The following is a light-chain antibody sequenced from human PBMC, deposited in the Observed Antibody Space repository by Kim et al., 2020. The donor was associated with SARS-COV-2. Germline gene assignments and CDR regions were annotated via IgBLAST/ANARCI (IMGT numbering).Light chain of an antibody. CDR3: SSWDRSLRTWV. J-gene: IGLJ3*02. CDR1: STNIGDLG. CDR2: RNN. Sequence: LTQPPSMSKDLRQTATLTCTGSSTNIGDLGAAWLQQHQGLPPQLLSYRNNNRPSGISARFSASRSGNTASQTIAGLQPEDEAVYYCSSWDRSLRTWV. V-gene: IGLV10-54*01.